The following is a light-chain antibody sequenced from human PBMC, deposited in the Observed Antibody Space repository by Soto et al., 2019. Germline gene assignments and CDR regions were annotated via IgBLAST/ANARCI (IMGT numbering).Light chain of an antibody. Sequence: QSALTQPASVSGSPGQSITISCTGTNIDIGDYFVSWLQQHPGKAPKSLIYEGSKRPSGVSNRFSGSKSGNTASLTISGLQAEDEADYYCCSYAGSSTLVFGGGTKVTVL. J-gene: IGLJ3*02. CDR2: EGS. V-gene: IGLV2-23*01. CDR1: NIDIGDYF. CDR3: CSYAGSSTLV.